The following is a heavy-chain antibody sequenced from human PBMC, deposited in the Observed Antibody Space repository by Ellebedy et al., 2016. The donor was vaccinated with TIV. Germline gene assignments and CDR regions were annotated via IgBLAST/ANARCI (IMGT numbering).Heavy chain of an antibody. Sequence: ASVKVSCKASGYTFTSYYMHWVRQAPGQGLEWMGIINPSGGSTSYAQKFQGRVTMTRDTSTSTVYMELSSLRSEDTAVYYCARDRRYCSGSSCSFYFDYWGQGTLVTVSS. CDR3: ARDRRYCSGSSCSFYFDY. J-gene: IGHJ4*02. V-gene: IGHV1-46*01. D-gene: IGHD2-15*01. CDR1: GYTFTSYY. CDR2: INPSGGST.